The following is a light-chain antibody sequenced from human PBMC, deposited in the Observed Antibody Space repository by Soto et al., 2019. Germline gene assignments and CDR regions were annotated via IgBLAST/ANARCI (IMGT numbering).Light chain of an antibody. V-gene: IGLV1-40*01. Sequence: QSVLTQPPSASGAPGQRVTISCTGSSSNIGAGYDVHWYQQLPGTAPKLLIYGNSNRPSGVPDRFSGSKSGASASLAITGLRAEDEADYYCQSYDSRLSGSVVFGGGTKLTVL. CDR3: QSYDSRLSGSVV. CDR1: SSNIGAGYD. J-gene: IGLJ2*01. CDR2: GNS.